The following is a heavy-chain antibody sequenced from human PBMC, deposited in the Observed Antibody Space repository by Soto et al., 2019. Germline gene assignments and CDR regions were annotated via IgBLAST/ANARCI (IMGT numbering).Heavy chain of an antibody. CDR1: GGSISSGGYY. D-gene: IGHD6-13*01. V-gene: IGHV4-31*03. CDR2: IYYSGST. Sequence: QVQLQESGPGLVKPSQTLSLTCTVSGGSISSGGYYLSWIRQHPGKGLEWIGYIYYSGSTYYNPSLKSRVTISVDTSKNQFSLKLSSVTAADTAVYYCARGVAAGTGVDYWGQGTLVTVSS. CDR3: ARGVAAGTGVDY. J-gene: IGHJ4*02.